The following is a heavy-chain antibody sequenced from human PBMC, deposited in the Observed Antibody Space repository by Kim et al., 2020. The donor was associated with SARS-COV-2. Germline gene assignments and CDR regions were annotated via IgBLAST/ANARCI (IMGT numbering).Heavy chain of an antibody. CDR3: AKDKSIVVVPAAAMDV. Sequence: GGSLRLSCAASGFTFSSYGMHWVRQAPGKGLEWAAVISYDGSNEYYADPVKGRLTISRDNSKNTLYLQMNSLRVEDTAVYYCAKDKSIVVVPAAAMDVWGQGTTVTVSS. J-gene: IGHJ6*02. V-gene: IGHV3-30*18. D-gene: IGHD2-2*01. CDR1: GFTFSSYG. CDR2: ISYDGSNE.